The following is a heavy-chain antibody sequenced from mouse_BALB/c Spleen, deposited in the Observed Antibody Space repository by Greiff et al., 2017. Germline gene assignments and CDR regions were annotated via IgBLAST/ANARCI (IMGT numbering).Heavy chain of an antibody. Sequence: VQLKQPGAELVKPGASVKLSCKASGYTFTSYWMHWVKQRPGQGLEWIGEINPSNGRTNYNEKFKSKATLTVDKSSSTAYMQLSSLTSEDSAVYYCARKGGYDEDYYAMDYWGQGTSVTVSS. CDR3: ARKGGYDEDYYAMDY. CDR1: GYTFTSYW. D-gene: IGHD2-2*01. V-gene: IGHV1S81*02. J-gene: IGHJ4*01. CDR2: INPSNGRT.